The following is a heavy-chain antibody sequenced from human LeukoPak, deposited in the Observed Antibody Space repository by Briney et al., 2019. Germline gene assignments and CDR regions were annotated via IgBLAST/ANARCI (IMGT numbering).Heavy chain of an antibody. D-gene: IGHD5-18*01. CDR2: IYYSGST. CDR1: GGSIRSYY. CDR3: ARDRRGYNYGCFDY. Sequence: PSETLSLTCTVSGGSIRSYYWSWIRQPPGKGLEWIGYIYYSGSTNYNPSLKSRVTISVDTSKDQFSLKLSSVTAADTAVYYCARDRRGYNYGCFDYWGQGTLVTVSS. J-gene: IGHJ4*02. V-gene: IGHV4-59*01.